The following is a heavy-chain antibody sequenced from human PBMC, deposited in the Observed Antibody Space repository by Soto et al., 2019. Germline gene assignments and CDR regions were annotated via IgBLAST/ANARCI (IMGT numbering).Heavy chain of an antibody. Sequence: PGGSLRLSCAASGFTFSSYAMHWVRQAPGKGLEWVAVISYDGSNKYYADSVKGRFTISRDNSKNTLYLQMNSLRAEDTAVYYCARDSSMVVMEPDYWGQGTLVTVSS. D-gene: IGHD2-21*01. CDR1: GFTFSSYA. CDR2: ISYDGSNK. CDR3: ARDSSMVVMEPDY. V-gene: IGHV3-30-3*01. J-gene: IGHJ4*02.